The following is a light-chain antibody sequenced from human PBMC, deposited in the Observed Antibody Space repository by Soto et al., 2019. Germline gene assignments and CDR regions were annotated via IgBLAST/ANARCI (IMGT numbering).Light chain of an antibody. CDR3: QQANSFPLT. CDR1: QGISSW. J-gene: IGKJ4*02. Sequence: DIQMTQSPSSVSASVGDRVTITCRARQGISSWLAWYQQKLGKAPKLLIYTVSSWQSGVPSRFSGSASGPDFTLTISSLQPEDVATYYCQQANSFPLTFGGGTKVAIK. V-gene: IGKV1-12*01. CDR2: TVS.